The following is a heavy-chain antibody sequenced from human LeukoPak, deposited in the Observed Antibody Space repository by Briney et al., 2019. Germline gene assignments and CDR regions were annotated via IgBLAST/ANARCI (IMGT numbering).Heavy chain of an antibody. J-gene: IGHJ4*02. CDR1: GGSISSYY. CDR2: IYYSGST. V-gene: IGHV4-59*01. CDR3: ARVGDYGGNSDYYFDY. D-gene: IGHD4-23*01. Sequence: SETLSLTCTVSGGSISSYYWSWIRQPPGKGLEWIGYIYYSGSTNYNPSLKSRVTISVDTSKNQFSLKPSSVTAADTAVYYCARVGDYGGNSDYYFDYWGQGTLVTVSS.